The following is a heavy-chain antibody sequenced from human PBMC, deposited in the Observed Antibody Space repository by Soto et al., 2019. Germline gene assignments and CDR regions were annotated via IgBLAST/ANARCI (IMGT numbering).Heavy chain of an antibody. CDR3: ARGGWGSDLDY. J-gene: IGHJ4*02. Sequence: EVQLVESGGGLIQPGGSLRLSCAASGFIVSTNYMSWVRQAPGKGLEWVSVIYGGGSTYHADSVKGRFTISRDNSKNTVYLQMNSLRAEDTAVYYCARGGWGSDLDYWGQGTLVIVSS. CDR1: GFIVSTNY. CDR2: IYGGGST. V-gene: IGHV3-53*01. D-gene: IGHD1-26*01.